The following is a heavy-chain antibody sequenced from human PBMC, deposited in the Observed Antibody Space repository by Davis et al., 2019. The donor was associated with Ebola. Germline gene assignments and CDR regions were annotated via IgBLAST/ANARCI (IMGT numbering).Heavy chain of an antibody. CDR2: IYYSGST. V-gene: IGHV4-59*12. Sequence: SETLSLTCTVSGGSISSYYWSWIRQPPGKGLEWIGYIYYSGSTKYNPSHKSRVTISVDMSKNQFSLKLRSVTAADTAVYFCARVGGYGEYPTVYYFDYWGQGTQLTVSS. D-gene: IGHD4-17*01. J-gene: IGHJ4*02. CDR1: GGSISSYY. CDR3: ARVGGYGEYPTVYYFDY.